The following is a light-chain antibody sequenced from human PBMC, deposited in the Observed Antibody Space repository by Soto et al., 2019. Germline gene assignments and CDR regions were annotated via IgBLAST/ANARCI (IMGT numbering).Light chain of an antibody. CDR3: QQYVSSPPYT. Sequence: EIVLTQSPGTLSLSPGERATLSCRASQRVSSSYLAWYQQKPGQAPRLLIYGASSRATGIPDRFSGSGSGTDFTLTISRLEPEDFAVYSCQQYVSSPPYTFGQGTKLEIK. J-gene: IGKJ2*01. V-gene: IGKV3-20*01. CDR1: QRVSSSY. CDR2: GAS.